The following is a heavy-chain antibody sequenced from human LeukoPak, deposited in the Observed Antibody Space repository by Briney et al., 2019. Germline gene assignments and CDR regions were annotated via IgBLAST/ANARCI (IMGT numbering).Heavy chain of an antibody. CDR1: GYTFTSYG. CDR3: AIRRLYSSGWVGPDY. J-gene: IGHJ4*02. D-gene: IGHD6-19*01. Sequence: ASVKVSCKASGYTFTSYGISWVRQAPGQGLEWMGWISAYNGNTNYAQKFQGRVTITTDESTSTAYMELSSLRSEDTAVYYCAIRRLYSSGWVGPDYWGQGTLVTVSS. V-gene: IGHV1-18*01. CDR2: ISAYNGNT.